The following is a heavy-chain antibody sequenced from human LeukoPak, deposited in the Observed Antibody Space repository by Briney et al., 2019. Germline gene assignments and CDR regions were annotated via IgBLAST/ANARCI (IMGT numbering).Heavy chain of an antibody. Sequence: GGSLRLSCAASGFTFDDYAMHWVRQAPGKGLEWVSGISWNSGSIGYADSVKGRFTISRDNAKNSLYLQMNSLRAEDTALYYCAKGGVVVAATSAFDIWGQGTMVTVSS. CDR2: ISWNSGSI. CDR1: GFTFDDYA. D-gene: IGHD2-15*01. V-gene: IGHV3-9*01. J-gene: IGHJ3*02. CDR3: AKGGVVVAATSAFDI.